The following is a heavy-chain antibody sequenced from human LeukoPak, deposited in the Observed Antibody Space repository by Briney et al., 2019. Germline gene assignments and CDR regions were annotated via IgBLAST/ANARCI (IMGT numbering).Heavy chain of an antibody. CDR1: GFTFSSYA. CDR2: IKQDGTEK. Sequence: GGSLRLSCAASGFTFSSYAMHWVRQAPGKGLEWVANIKQDGTEKYYVDSVKGRFTISRDYARKSLYLQLNSLRAEGTAVYYCARVGSSGYYNYYFDYWGQGTLVTVSS. CDR3: ARVGSSGYYNYYFDY. D-gene: IGHD3-22*01. J-gene: IGHJ4*02. V-gene: IGHV3-7*03.